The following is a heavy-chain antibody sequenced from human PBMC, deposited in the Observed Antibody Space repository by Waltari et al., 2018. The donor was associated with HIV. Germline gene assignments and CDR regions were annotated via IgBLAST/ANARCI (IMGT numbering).Heavy chain of an antibody. CDR2: IYTSGST. Sequence: QVQLQESGPGLVKPSETLSLTCTVSGGSISSYYWSWIRQPAGKGLEWIGRIYTSGSTNYNPSLKSRVTMSGDTSKNQFSLKLSSVTAADTAVYYCARGRYSYGDGWFDPWGQGTLVTVSS. V-gene: IGHV4-4*07. CDR1: GGSISSYY. CDR3: ARGRYSYGDGWFDP. D-gene: IGHD5-18*01. J-gene: IGHJ5*02.